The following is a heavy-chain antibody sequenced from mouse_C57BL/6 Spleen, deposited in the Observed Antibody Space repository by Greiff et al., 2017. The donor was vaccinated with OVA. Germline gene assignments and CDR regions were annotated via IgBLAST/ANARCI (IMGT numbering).Heavy chain of an antibody. J-gene: IGHJ2*01. Sequence: QVQLQQPGAELVMPGASVKLSCKASGYTFTSYWMHWVKQRPGQGLEWIGMIHPNSGSTNYNEKFKSKATLTVDKSSSTAYMQLSSLTSEDSAVYYCARGRDYYGSSYFDYWGQGTTLTVSS. CDR3: ARGRDYYGSSYFDY. CDR2: IHPNSGST. V-gene: IGHV1-64*01. D-gene: IGHD1-1*01. CDR1: GYTFTSYW.